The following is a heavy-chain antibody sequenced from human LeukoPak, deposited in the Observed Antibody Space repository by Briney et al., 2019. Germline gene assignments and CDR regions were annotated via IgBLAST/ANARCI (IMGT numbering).Heavy chain of an antibody. CDR1: GGSISSYY. CDR2: IYYSGST. J-gene: IGHJ4*02. CDR3: AGVVRDDILTGYYIDY. D-gene: IGHD3-9*01. Sequence: PSETLALTCTVSGGSISSYYWSWIRQPPGKGLEWIGYIYYSGSTKYNPSFKSRVTISVDTSKNQFSLKLISVTAADTAMYYCAGVVRDDILTGYYIDYWGQGTLVTVSS. V-gene: IGHV4-59*01.